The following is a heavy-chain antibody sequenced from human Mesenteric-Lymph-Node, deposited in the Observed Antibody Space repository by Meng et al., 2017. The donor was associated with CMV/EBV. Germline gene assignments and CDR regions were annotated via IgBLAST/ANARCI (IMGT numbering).Heavy chain of an antibody. V-gene: IGHV3-21*01. Sequence: GESLKISCAASGFTFRSYWMSWVRQAPGRGLEWVSSITPFSDYIYYGDSVKGRFTISRDNGKNSLYLQMNSLRDEDTAIYYCARDRYQLPYDSWGQGTLVTVSS. D-gene: IGHD2-2*01. CDR1: GFTFRSYW. CDR3: ARDRYQLPYDS. J-gene: IGHJ4*02. CDR2: ITPFSDYI.